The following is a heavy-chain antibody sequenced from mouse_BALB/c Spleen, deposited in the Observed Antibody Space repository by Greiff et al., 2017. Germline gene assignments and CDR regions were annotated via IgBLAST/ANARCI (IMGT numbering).Heavy chain of an antibody. J-gene: IGHJ2*01. CDR2: IDPENGNT. CDR1: GFNIKDYY. Sequence: EVQLQQSGAELVRPGALVKLSCKASGFNIKDYYMHWVKQRPEQGLEWIGWIDPENGNTIYDPKFQGKASITADTSSNTAYLQLSSLTSEDTAVYYCASITTVVAKGGYWGQGTTLTVSS. V-gene: IGHV14-1*02. CDR3: ASITTVVAKGGY. D-gene: IGHD1-1*01.